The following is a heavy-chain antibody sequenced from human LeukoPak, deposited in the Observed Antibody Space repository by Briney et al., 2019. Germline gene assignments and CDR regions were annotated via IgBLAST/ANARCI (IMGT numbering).Heavy chain of an antibody. D-gene: IGHD6-13*01. CDR2: IYYSGST. CDR1: GGSISSGGYY. CDR3: ARLFGYSSSWHPNRRFDP. V-gene: IGHV4-31*03. Sequence: SETLSLTCTVSGGSISSGGYYWSWIRQHPGKGLEWIGYIYYSGSTYYNPSLKGRVTISVDTSKNQFSLKLSSVTAADTAVYYCARLFGYSSSWHPNRRFDPWGQGTLVTVSS. J-gene: IGHJ5*02.